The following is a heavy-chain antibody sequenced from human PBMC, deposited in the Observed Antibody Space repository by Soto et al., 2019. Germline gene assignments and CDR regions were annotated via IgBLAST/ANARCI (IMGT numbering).Heavy chain of an antibody. CDR1: GFTFSSYW. V-gene: IGHV3-7*05. CDR3: ARDWGANSSTWGDH. CDR2: IKEDGGQE. D-gene: IGHD6-13*01. Sequence: EVQLVESGGGLVQPGGSLRLACAASGFTFSSYWMSWVRQAPGKGLEWVANIKEDGGQEYYVDSAKGRFTISRDNAKSSLYLQMNSLRAEDTAVYYCARDWGANSSTWGDHWGQGTLVTVSS. J-gene: IGHJ4*02.